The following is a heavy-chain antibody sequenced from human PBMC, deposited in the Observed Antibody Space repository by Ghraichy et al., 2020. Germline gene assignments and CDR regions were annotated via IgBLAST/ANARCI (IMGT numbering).Heavy chain of an antibody. J-gene: IGHJ4*02. Sequence: GGSLRLSCAASGFTFSSYSMNWVRQAPGKGLEWVSSISSSSSYIYYADSVKGRFTISRDNAKNSLYLQMNSLRAEDTAVYYCARGYYDSSGYWNPWFDYWGQGTLVTVSS. V-gene: IGHV3-21*01. D-gene: IGHD3-22*01. CDR3: ARGYYDSSGYWNPWFDY. CDR2: ISSSSSYI. CDR1: GFTFSSYS.